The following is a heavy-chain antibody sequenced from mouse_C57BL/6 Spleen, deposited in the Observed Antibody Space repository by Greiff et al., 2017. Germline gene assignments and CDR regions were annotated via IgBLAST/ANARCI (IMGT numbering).Heavy chain of an antibody. Sequence: EVKLKQSGPELVKPGASVKISCKASGYSFTDYNMNWVKQSTGKSLEWIGVINPNYGTTSYNQKFKGTATLTVDKYSSTAYMQLNSLTSEDSAVYYCARKGDYFDYWGQGTTLTVSS. V-gene: IGHV1-39*01. J-gene: IGHJ2*01. CDR1: GYSFTDYN. CDR2: INPNYGTT. CDR3: ARKGDYFDY.